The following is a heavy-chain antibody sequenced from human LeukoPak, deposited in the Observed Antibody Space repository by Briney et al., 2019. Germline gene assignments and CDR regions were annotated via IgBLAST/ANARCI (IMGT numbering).Heavy chain of an antibody. D-gene: IGHD6-6*01. J-gene: IGHJ4*02. Sequence: SETLSLTCTVSGGSISSGSYYWSWIRQPAGKGLEWIGRIYTSGSTNYNPSLKSRVTISVDTSKNQFSLKLSSVTAADTAVYYCAGIAARPEAGIDYWGQGTLVTVSS. V-gene: IGHV4-61*02. CDR1: GGSISSGSYY. CDR2: IYTSGST. CDR3: AGIAARPEAGIDY.